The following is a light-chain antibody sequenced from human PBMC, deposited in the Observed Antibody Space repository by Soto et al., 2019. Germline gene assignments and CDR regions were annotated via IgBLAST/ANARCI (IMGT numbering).Light chain of an antibody. Sequence: QSALTHPPSASGSPGQSVTIPCAGTSTDVGEYNYVSWYQQHPGKVPKLIIYAVTDRTSGVPDRFSGSKSGNTASLTVSGLQAEDEADYYCTSYGGRDDTIFGGGTKLTVL. CDR2: AVT. V-gene: IGLV2-8*01. CDR1: STDVGEYNY. J-gene: IGLJ2*01. CDR3: TSYGGRDDTI.